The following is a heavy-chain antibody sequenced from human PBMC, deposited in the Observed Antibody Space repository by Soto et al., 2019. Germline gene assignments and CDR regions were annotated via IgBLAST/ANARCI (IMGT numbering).Heavy chain of an antibody. CDR3: ARDNYGPLAY. D-gene: IGHD3-10*01. CDR1: GYTFTDLY. Sequence: QVQLGQSGAELKKPGASVRFSGKPSGYTFTDLYIHWVRQAPGQGLEWMGWVDPRSGARRNTQKLQGRVTMSRDTSTSTVYMELNSLTSDDTAVYYGARDNYGPLAYWGQGTLVTVSS. V-gene: IGHV1-2*02. CDR2: VDPRSGAR. J-gene: IGHJ4*02.